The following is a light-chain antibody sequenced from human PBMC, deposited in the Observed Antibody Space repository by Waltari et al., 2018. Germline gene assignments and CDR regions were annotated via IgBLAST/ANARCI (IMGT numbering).Light chain of an antibody. Sequence: QSALTQPASVSGSPGQSITISCTGTSSDVGGYNYVSWYQQHPGKAPKLMIYEVSNRPSGFSNRFSGSKSGNTASLTSSGLQAEDEADYYCSSYTSSSTLEVFGTGTKVTVL. CDR2: EVS. CDR1: SSDVGGYNY. J-gene: IGLJ1*01. CDR3: SSYTSSSTLEV. V-gene: IGLV2-14*01.